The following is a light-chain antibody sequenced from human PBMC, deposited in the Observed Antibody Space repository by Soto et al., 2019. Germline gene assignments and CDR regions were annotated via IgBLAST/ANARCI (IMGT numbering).Light chain of an antibody. CDR2: DAS. Sequence: IVLTQSPATLSLSPGQRAILSRGASQSVSRNSLAWYQQKPGQAPRLLIYDASNRATGIPARFSGSGSGTDFTLTISSLEPEDFAVYYCQQRSIWPLTFGGGTKV. CDR1: QSVSRNS. CDR3: QQRSIWPLT. J-gene: IGKJ4*01. V-gene: IGKV3-11*01.